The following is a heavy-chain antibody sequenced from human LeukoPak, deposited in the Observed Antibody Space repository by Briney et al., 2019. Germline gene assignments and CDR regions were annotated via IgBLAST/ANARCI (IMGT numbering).Heavy chain of an antibody. CDR3: ARNRGWYATDV. Sequence: SETLSLTCTVSGGSISSYYWSWIRQPPGKGLEWIGYIYYSGSTNYNPSLKSRVTISVDTSKNQFSLKLSSVTAADTAVYYCARNRGWYATDVWGRGAAVTVSS. CDR1: GGSISSYY. CDR2: IYYSGST. D-gene: IGHD6-19*01. J-gene: IGHJ6*02. V-gene: IGHV4-59*01.